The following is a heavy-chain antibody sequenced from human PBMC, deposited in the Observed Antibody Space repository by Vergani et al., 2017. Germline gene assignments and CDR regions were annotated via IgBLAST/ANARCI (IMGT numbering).Heavy chain of an antibody. CDR2: IIPIFGTA. CDR3: ARDWEAAAGTGAQGY. D-gene: IGHD6-13*01. J-gene: IGHJ4*02. Sequence: QVQLVQSGAEVKKPGSSVKVSCKASGGTFSSYAISWVRQAPGQGLEWMGGIIPIFGTANYAQKFQGRVTITADESTSTAYMELSSLRSEATAVYYCARDWEAAAGTGAQGYWGQGTLVTVSS. V-gene: IGHV1-69*12. CDR1: GGTFSSYA.